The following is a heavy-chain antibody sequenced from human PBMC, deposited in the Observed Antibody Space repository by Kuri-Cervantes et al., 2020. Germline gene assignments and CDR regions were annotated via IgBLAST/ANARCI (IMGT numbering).Heavy chain of an antibody. J-gene: IGHJ4*02. V-gene: IGHV4-59*01. CDR3: AYYHCSGGSCYFDY. CDR1: GGSISNYY. Sequence: SETLSLTCTVSGGSISNYYWSWIRQPPGKGLEWIGSIYYSGSTNYNPSLKSRVTISVDTSKNQFSLKLSSVTAADTAVYYCAYYHCSGGSCYFDYWGQGTLVTVSS. D-gene: IGHD2-15*01. CDR2: IYYSGST.